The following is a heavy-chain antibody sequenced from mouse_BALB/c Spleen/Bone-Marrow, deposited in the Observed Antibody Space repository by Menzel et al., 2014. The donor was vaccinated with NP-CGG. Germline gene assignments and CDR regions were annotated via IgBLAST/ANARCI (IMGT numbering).Heavy chain of an antibody. D-gene: IGHD2-4*01. J-gene: IGHJ2*01. CDR2: IDPENGDT. Sequence: EVKLMESGAELVRSGASVKLSCSASGFNIQHYYLHWVKQRPEQGLEWIGWIDPENGDTEYAPKFQGKSTMTADTSFNTAYLQISSLTSEDTAVYYCKASTLRTADYWGQGTTLTVSS. CDR1: GFNIQHYY. V-gene: IGHV14-4*02. CDR3: KASTLRTADY.